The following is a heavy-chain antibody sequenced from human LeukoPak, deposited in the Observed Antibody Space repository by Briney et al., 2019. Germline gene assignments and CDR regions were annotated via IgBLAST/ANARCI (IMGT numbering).Heavy chain of an antibody. CDR3: ARLLVGAAGDY. CDR2: ISSSSSYI. J-gene: IGHJ4*02. Sequence: PGGSLRLSCAASGLTFSSYSMNWVRQAPGKGLEWVSSISSSSSYIYYADSVKGRFTISRDNAKNSLYLQMNSLRAEDTAVYYCARLLVGAAGDYWGQGTLVTVSS. D-gene: IGHD6-13*01. CDR1: GLTFSSYS. V-gene: IGHV3-21*01.